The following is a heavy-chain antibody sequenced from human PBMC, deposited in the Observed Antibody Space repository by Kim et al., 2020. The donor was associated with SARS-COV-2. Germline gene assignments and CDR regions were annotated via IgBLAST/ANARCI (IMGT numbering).Heavy chain of an antibody. CDR3: ARPAGYYGSGYYFDY. V-gene: IGHV1-18*01. Sequence: ASVKVSCKASGYTFTSYGISWVRQAPGQGLEWMGWISAYNGNTNYAQKLQGRVTMTTDTSTSTAYMELRSLRSDDTAVYYCARPAGYYGSGYYFDYWGQGTLVTVSS. D-gene: IGHD3-10*01. CDR1: GYTFTSYG. CDR2: ISAYNGNT. J-gene: IGHJ4*02.